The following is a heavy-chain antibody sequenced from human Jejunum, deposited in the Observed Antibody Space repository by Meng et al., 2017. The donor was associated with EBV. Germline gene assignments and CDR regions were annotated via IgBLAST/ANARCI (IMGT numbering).Heavy chain of an antibody. J-gene: IGHJ4*02. D-gene: IGHD6-25*01. CDR2: INEDGRIT. CDR3: SRDLVGSADD. CDR1: GFTFSSYL. Sequence: EVQLVESGGALVKPGVSLRLSCAASGFTFSSYLMHWVRQAPGKGLVWVSRINEDGRITTYADSVKGRFTISRDNTKNTLYLQMNSLRAEDTAVYFCSRDLVGSADDWGQGTLVTVSS. V-gene: IGHV3-74*01.